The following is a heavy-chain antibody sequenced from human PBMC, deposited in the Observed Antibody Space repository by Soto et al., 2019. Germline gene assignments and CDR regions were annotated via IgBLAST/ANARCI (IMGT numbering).Heavy chain of an antibody. D-gene: IGHD3-10*01. Sequence: GGSLRLSCAASGFTFSNYNMNWVRQVPGKGLVWVSHINSDGSTIVYADSVKGRFTISRDNAKNTLFLQMNSLRVEDTAMYYCTRDRGYPDSFDIWGQGTMVTVSS. CDR3: TRDRGYPDSFDI. CDR2: INSDGSTI. CDR1: GFTFSNYN. V-gene: IGHV3-74*01. J-gene: IGHJ3*02.